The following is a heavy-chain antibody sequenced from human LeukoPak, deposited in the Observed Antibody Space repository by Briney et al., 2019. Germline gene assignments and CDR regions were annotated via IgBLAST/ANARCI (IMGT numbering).Heavy chain of an antibody. D-gene: IGHD3-22*01. J-gene: IGHJ4*02. V-gene: IGHV3-48*03. CDR1: GFTFGSYE. Sequence: GGSLRLSCAASGFTFGSYEMHWVRQAQGKGLEWVSYISGGSRTLYADSVKGRFTISRDNAKNSLYLQMNSLRAEDTALYYCAREADSGGYRFDYWGQGMLVTVSS. CDR3: AREADSGGYRFDY. CDR2: ISGGSRTL.